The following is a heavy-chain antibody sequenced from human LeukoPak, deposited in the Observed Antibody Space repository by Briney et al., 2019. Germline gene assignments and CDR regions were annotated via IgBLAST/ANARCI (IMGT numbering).Heavy chain of an antibody. Sequence: ASVKVSCKASGYTFTSYGISWVRQAPGQGLEWRGWISVYNGNTNYAQNLQGRVTMTTDTSTSTAYMELRSLRSDDTAVYYCARVQRGYTYGNVDYWGQGTLVTVSS. D-gene: IGHD5-18*01. J-gene: IGHJ4*02. CDR1: GYTFTSYG. CDR3: ARVQRGYTYGNVDY. CDR2: ISVYNGNT. V-gene: IGHV1-18*01.